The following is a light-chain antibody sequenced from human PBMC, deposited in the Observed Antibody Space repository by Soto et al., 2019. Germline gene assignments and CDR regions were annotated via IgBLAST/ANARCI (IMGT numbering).Light chain of an antibody. CDR2: AAS. CDR3: QQLNTYPPT. V-gene: IGKV1-9*01. J-gene: IGKJ4*01. CDR1: QGISSY. Sequence: DIHLTESPSFLSASVGDRVTITCQASQGISSYLAWYQQKPGKAPRLLIDAASTSQSGESGFSGSGSGTEFTLTINSLQPEDFATYYCQQLNTYPPTFGGGTKVEIK.